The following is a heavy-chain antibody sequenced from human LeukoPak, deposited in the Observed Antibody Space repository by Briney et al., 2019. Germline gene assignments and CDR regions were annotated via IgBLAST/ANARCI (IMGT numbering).Heavy chain of an antibody. CDR1: GDGVSSNEAI. CDR3: EREWCYNSGWLRFDY. J-gene: IGHJ4*02. Sequence: SQTLSLTCAISGDGVSSNEAIRNWIRQSPSRGLEWLGRTYYRDKWYNNYAVSVRSRITIDPDTSRNQFSLQLVSVTPEDTAVYYCEREWCYNSGWLRFDYWGQGSLVTVSS. V-gene: IGHV6-1*01. CDR2: TYYRDKWYN. D-gene: IGHD6-19*01.